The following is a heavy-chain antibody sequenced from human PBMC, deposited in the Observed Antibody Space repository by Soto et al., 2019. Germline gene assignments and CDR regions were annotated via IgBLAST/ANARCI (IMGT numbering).Heavy chain of an antibody. V-gene: IGHV1-8*01. J-gene: IGHJ6*03. CDR3: ATVPRGSRYFYYLDV. CDR1: GDTFTNYE. CDR2: VSLNTGNT. D-gene: IGHD3-16*01. Sequence: QVQLVQSGAEVKKPGASVMVSCEASGDTFTNYEINWVRQATGQGLEWLGWVSLNTGNTGYAQRFQGRVSMTENPSTSTAYMELSRLRSEDTAVYYCATVPRGSRYFYYLDVWGKGTTVIVSS.